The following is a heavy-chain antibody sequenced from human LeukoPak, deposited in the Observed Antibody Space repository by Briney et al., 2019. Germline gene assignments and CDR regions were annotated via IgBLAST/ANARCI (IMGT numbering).Heavy chain of an antibody. Sequence: GGSLRLSCAASGFTFSSYWIHWVRQAPGKGLVWVSRINGDGRSTTYADSAKGRFTISRDNAKNTLYLQMNSLRVEDTAVYYCARGFDYYDSIGSGYWGQGTLVTVSS. J-gene: IGHJ4*02. CDR1: GFTFSSYW. CDR2: INGDGRST. D-gene: IGHD3-22*01. CDR3: ARGFDYYDSIGSGY. V-gene: IGHV3-74*01.